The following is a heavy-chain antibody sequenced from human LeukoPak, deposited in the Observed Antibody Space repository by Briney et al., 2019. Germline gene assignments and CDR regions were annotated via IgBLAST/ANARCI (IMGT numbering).Heavy chain of an antibody. CDR2: ISASGGET. CDR1: GLTFSSYS. Sequence: PGGSLRLSCVVSGLTFSSYSMTWVRQAPGKGLEWVSGISASGGETWYPDSVKGRFTISRDNSKNTLFLQMNSLRVEDTAIYYCAKDAAGPEYWGQGTQVTVSS. J-gene: IGHJ4*02. V-gene: IGHV3-23*01. D-gene: IGHD6-13*01. CDR3: AKDAAGPEY.